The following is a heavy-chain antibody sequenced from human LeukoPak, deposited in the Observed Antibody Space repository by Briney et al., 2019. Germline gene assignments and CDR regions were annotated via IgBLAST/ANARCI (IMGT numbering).Heavy chain of an antibody. Sequence: SETLSLTCTVSGGSISSYYWSWIRQPPGKGLEWIGYIYYSGSTNYNPALKSRVTISVDTSKNQFSLKLSSATAADTAVYYCARSPIVVVPAAKAYYYYGMDVWGQGTTVTVSS. CDR1: GGSISSYY. CDR3: ARSPIVVVPAAKAYYYYGMDV. V-gene: IGHV4-59*01. D-gene: IGHD2-2*01. CDR2: IYYSGST. J-gene: IGHJ6*02.